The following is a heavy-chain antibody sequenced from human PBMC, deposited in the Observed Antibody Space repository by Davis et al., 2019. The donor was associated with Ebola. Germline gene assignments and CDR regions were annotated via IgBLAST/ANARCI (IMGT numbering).Heavy chain of an antibody. CDR2: ISSSSSYI. V-gene: IGHV3-21*01. Sequence: PGGSLRLSCAASGFTFSNAWMNWVRQAPGKGLEWVSSISSSSSYIYYADSVKGRFTISRDNAKNSLYLQMNSLRAEDTAVYYCARGAYDSSAFDIWGQGTMVTVSS. D-gene: IGHD3-22*01. CDR1: GFTFSNAW. CDR3: ARGAYDSSAFDI. J-gene: IGHJ3*02.